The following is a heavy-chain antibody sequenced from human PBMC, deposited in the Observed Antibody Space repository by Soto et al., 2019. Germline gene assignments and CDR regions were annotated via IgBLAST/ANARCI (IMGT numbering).Heavy chain of an antibody. CDR3: AKDLPIIELRLGELSN. D-gene: IGHD3-16*02. Sequence: AGGSLRLSCAASGFTFSSYAMSWVRQAPGKGLEWVSAISGSGGSTYYADSVKGRFTISRDNSKNTLYLQMNSLRAEDTAVCYCAKDLPIIELRLGELSNWGQGTLVTVSS. J-gene: IGHJ4*02. CDR2: ISGSGGST. CDR1: GFTFSSYA. V-gene: IGHV3-23*01.